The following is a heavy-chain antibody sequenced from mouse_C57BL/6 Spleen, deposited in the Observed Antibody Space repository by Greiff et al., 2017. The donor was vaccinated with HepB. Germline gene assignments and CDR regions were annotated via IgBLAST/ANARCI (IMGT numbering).Heavy chain of an antibody. CDR1: GYSFTSYY. CDR2: IYPGSGNT. J-gene: IGHJ4*01. V-gene: IGHV1-66*01. Sequence: VKVVESGPELVKPGASVKISCKASGYSFTSYYIHWVKQRPGQGLEWIGWIYPGSGNTKYNEKFKGKATLTADTSSSTAYMQLSSLTSEDSAVYYCARSSLWGYDGGSGAMDYWGQGTSVTVSS. CDR3: ARSSLWGYDGGSGAMDY. D-gene: IGHD2-2*01.